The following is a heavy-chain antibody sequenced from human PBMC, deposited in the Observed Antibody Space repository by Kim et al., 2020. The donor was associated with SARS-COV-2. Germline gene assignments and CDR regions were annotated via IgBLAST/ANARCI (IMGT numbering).Heavy chain of an antibody. CDR3: AKVAYASGDFDY. Sequence: GGSLRLSCAASGFTFSTYSMNWVRQAPGKGLEWISYISSFSTSLYYADSVKGRFTVSRDNAKNSLYLQMNSLRAEDTAIYYCAKVAYASGDFDYWGQGTLVTVSS. V-gene: IGHV3-48*04. D-gene: IGHD3-10*01. CDR2: ISSFSTSL. J-gene: IGHJ4*02. CDR1: GFTFSTYS.